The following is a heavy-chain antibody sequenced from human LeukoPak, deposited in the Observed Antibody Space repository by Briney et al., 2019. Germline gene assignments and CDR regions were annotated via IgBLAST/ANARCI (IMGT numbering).Heavy chain of an antibody. Sequence: PSETPSLTCTVSGGSISSSSYYWGWIRQPPGKGLEWIGSIYYSGSTYYNPSLKSRVTISVDTSKNLFPLKLKSVTAADTAMYYCARAKNRLGIRSQFDYWGQGTLVTVSS. V-gene: IGHV4-39*06. J-gene: IGHJ4*02. D-gene: IGHD7-27*01. CDR2: IYYSGST. CDR3: ARAKNRLGIRSQFDY. CDR1: GGSISSSSYY.